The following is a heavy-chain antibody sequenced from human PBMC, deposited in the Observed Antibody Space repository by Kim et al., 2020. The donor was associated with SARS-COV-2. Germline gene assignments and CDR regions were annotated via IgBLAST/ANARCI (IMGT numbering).Heavy chain of an antibody. V-gene: IGHV4-39*01. CDR3: ATQQLYYDILTGWTSRPDDYYGMDG. D-gene: IGHD3-9*01. J-gene: IGHJ6*02. CDR2: IYYSGST. CDR1: GGSISSRSYY. Sequence: SETLSLTCTVSGGSISSRSYYWDWIRQPPGKGLEWIGSIYYSGSTYYNPSLKSRVTISVDTSNNQFSLKLSSVTAADTAVYYCATQQLYYDILTGWTSRPDDYYGMDGWGQGTTVTVSS.